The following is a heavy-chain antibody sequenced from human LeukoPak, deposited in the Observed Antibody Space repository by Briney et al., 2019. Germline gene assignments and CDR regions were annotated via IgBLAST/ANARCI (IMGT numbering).Heavy chain of an antibody. Sequence: VAPVKVSCKASGYTFTSYDINWVRQATGQGLEWMGWMNPNSGNTGYAQKFQGRVTITRNTSISTAYMELSSLRSEDTAVYYCARGAQNYYGSQELIGWGQGTLVTVSS. CDR2: MNPNSGNT. CDR1: GYTFTSYD. J-gene: IGHJ4*02. D-gene: IGHD3-10*01. V-gene: IGHV1-8*03. CDR3: ARGAQNYYGSQELIG.